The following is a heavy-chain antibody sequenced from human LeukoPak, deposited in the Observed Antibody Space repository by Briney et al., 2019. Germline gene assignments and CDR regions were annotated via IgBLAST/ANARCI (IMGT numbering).Heavy chain of an antibody. Sequence: SETLSLTCTVSGGSISSSSYYWGWIRQPPGKGLEWIGSIYYSGSTYYNPSLKSRVTISVDTSKNQFSLKLSSVTAADTAVYYCARVIYGSGSYFSPRYFDYWGQGTLVTVSS. CDR2: IYYSGST. V-gene: IGHV4-39*07. CDR1: GGSISSSSYY. D-gene: IGHD3-10*01. CDR3: ARVIYGSGSYFSPRYFDY. J-gene: IGHJ4*02.